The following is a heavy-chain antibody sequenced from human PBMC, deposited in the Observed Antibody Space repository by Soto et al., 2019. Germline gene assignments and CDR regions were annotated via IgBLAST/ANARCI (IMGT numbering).Heavy chain of an antibody. J-gene: IGHJ4*02. V-gene: IGHV4-61*01. Sequence: NPSETLSLTCTVSGGSVSSGSYYWSWIRQPPGKGLEWIGYIYYSGSTNYNPSLKSRVTISVDTSKNQFSLKLSSVTAADTAVYYCARTPVRGPDFWSGYYTYYFDYWGQGTLVTVSS. CDR3: ARTPVRGPDFWSGYYTYYFDY. CDR2: IYYSGST. D-gene: IGHD3-3*01. CDR1: GGSVSSGSYY.